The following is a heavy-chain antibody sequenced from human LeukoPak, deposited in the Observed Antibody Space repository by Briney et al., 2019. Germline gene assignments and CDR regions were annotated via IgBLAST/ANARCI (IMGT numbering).Heavy chain of an antibody. V-gene: IGHV4-61*02. J-gene: IGHJ3*02. D-gene: IGHD3-22*01. CDR1: GGSISSGSYY. Sequence: SETLSLTCTVSGGSISSGSYYWSWIRQPAGKGLEWIGRIYSSGSTNYNPSLKSRVTMSVDTSKNQFSLKPSSVTAADTAVYYCARDAHYYDSSGFELNAFDIWGQGTMVTVSS. CDR2: IYSSGST. CDR3: ARDAHYYDSSGFELNAFDI.